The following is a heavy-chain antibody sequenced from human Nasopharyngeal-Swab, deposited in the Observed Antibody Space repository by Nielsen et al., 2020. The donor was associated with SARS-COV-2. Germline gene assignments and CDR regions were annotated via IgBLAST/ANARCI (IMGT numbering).Heavy chain of an antibody. D-gene: IGHD6-6*01. J-gene: IGHJ5*02. CDR2: ISGSGGTT. Sequence: GGSLTLSCAASGFPFSNYGMSWVRQSPGKGPEWVSTISGSGGTTYYADSVEGRFTVTRDNSKNTLYLQMNSLGADDTALYFCAKDLTGYSSSSLGSWGQGTLVTVSS. V-gene: IGHV3-23*01. CDR3: AKDLTGYSSSSLGS. CDR1: GFPFSNYG.